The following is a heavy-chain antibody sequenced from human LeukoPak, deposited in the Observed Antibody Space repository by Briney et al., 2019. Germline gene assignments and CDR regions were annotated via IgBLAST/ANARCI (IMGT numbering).Heavy chain of an antibody. J-gene: IGHJ4*02. CDR2: ISSSSSYI. V-gene: IGHV3-21*01. CDR1: GFTFSSYS. D-gene: IGHD5-18*01. Sequence: GGSLRLSCAASGFTFSSYSMNWVRQAPGKGLEWVSSISSSSSYIYYADSVRGRFTISRDNAKNSLYLQMNSLRAEDTAVYYCASMYVDTAMVFDYWGQGTPVTVSS. CDR3: ASMYVDTAMVFDY.